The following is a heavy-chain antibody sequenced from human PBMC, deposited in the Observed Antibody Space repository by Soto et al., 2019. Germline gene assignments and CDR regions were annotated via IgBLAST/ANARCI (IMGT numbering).Heavy chain of an antibody. D-gene: IGHD2-2*01. V-gene: IGHV4-34*01. CDR3: ARGAYCSRTNCYGGFDY. CDR2: INHNVRA. CDR1: TGSFSGYY. J-gene: IGHJ4*02. Sequence: QGELQQWGAGLLKPSETLSLTCAVYTGSFSGYYWSWIRQPPGKGLAWIGEINHNVRANYNPSLKSRVAISVDTSKNQFSLNLSSVTAADTAMYYCARGAYCSRTNCYGGFDYWGQGTLVTVSS.